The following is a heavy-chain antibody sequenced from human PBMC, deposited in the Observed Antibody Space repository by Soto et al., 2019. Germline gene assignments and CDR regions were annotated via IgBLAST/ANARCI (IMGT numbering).Heavy chain of an antibody. Sequence: SETLSLTCTVSGASISGFYWSWIRKSAGKGLEWIGRIYATGTTDYNPSLKSRVMMSVDTSKKQFSLKLRSVTAADTAIYYCVRDGTKTLRDWFDPWGQGISVTVS. CDR1: GASISGFY. CDR3: VRDGTKTLRDWFDP. CDR2: IYATGTT. D-gene: IGHD1-1*01. V-gene: IGHV4-4*07. J-gene: IGHJ5*02.